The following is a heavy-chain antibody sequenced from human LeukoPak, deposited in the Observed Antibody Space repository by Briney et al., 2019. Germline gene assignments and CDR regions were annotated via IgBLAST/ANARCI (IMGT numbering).Heavy chain of an antibody. CDR1: GFTFSSYS. D-gene: IGHD6-13*01. J-gene: IGHJ4*02. V-gene: IGHV3-21*01. CDR2: ISSSSSYI. Sequence: GGSLRLSCAASGFTFSSYSMNWVRQAPGKGLEWVSSISSSSSYIYYADSVKGRFTISRDNAKNSLYLQMNSLGAEDTAVYYCARVKIGSRWGPNYFDYWGQGTLVTVSS. CDR3: ARVKIGSRWGPNYFDY.